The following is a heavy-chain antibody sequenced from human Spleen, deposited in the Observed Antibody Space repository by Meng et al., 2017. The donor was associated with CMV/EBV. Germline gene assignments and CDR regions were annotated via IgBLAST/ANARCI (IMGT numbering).Heavy chain of an antibody. CDR3: ARPTCSSTSCAGGSFDI. D-gene: IGHD2-2*01. CDR1: GYSFTSYW. V-gene: IGHV5-51*01. J-gene: IGHJ3*02. Sequence: GESLKISCKGSGYSFTSYWIAWMRQMPGKGLEWMGIIYPGDSDTTYSPSFQGQATISADKSISTAYLQWSSLKASDTAMYYCARPTCSSTSCAGGSFDIWGQGTMVTVSS. CDR2: IYPGDSDT.